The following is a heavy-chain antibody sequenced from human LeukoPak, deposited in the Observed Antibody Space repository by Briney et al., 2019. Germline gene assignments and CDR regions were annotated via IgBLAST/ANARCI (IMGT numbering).Heavy chain of an antibody. CDR3: ASGQWLVPIDY. D-gene: IGHD6-19*01. V-gene: IGHV3-48*01. CDR2: ISSSSTI. Sequence: GGSLRLSCAASGFTFSSYSMNWVRQAPGKGLEWVSYISSSSTIYYADSVKGRFTISRDNAKNSLYLQMNSLRAEDTAVYYCASGQWLVPIDYWGQGTLVTVSS. J-gene: IGHJ4*02. CDR1: GFTFSSYS.